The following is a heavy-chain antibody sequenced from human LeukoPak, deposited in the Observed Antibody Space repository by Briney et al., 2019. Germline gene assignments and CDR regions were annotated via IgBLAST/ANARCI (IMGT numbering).Heavy chain of an antibody. V-gene: IGHV3-48*02. CDR3: ARVHRGYSYGRLDY. D-gene: IGHD5-18*01. J-gene: IGHJ4*02. CDR1: GFAFSSYA. CDR2: ISSSSDTI. Sequence: GGSLRLSCAASGFAFSSYAMNWVRQAPGMGLEWVSYISSSSDTIDYADSVKGRFTSSRDNAKNSLYLQMNSLRDEDTAVYYCARVHRGYSYGRLDYWGQGTLVTVSS.